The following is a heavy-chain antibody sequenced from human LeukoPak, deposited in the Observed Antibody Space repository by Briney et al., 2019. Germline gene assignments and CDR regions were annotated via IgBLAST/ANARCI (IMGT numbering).Heavy chain of an antibody. V-gene: IGHV3-21*04. CDR2: ISSSSSYI. CDR1: GFTFSSYS. J-gene: IGHJ4*02. D-gene: IGHD2-21*02. Sequence: PGGSLRLSCAASGFTFSSYSMNWVRQAPGKGLEWVSSISSSSSYIYYADSVKGRFTISRDNAKNSLYLQMNSLRAEDTAVYYCARESATAGDPTADYWGQGTLVTVSS. CDR3: ARESATAGDPTADY.